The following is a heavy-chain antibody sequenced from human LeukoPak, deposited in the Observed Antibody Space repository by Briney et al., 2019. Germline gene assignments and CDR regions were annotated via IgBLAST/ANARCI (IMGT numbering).Heavy chain of an antibody. CDR3: ARGLKVGNTGYYFDY. D-gene: IGHD1-26*01. V-gene: IGHV4-59*01. Sequence: PSETLSLTCTVSGASISSYYWSWIRQPPGKGLEWIGYISYSGSTSYNPSLKSRVTLSVDTSKKQFSLELSSVTAADTAIYYCARGLKVGNTGYYFDYWGQGTLVTVSS. CDR1: GASISSYY. J-gene: IGHJ4*02. CDR2: ISYSGST.